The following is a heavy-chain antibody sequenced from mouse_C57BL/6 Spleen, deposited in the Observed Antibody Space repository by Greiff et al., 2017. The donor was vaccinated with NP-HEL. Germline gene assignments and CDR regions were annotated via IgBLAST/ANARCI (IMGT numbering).Heavy chain of an antibody. CDR1: GYSFTSYY. V-gene: IGHV1-66*01. J-gene: IGHJ4*01. CDR2: IYPGSGNT. Sequence: VQLVESGPELVKPGASVKISCKASGYSFTSYYIHWVKQRPGQGLEWIGWIYPGSGNTKYNEKFKGKATLTADTSSSTAYMQLSSLTSEDSAVYYCARGGDYGAMDYWGQGTSVTVSS. CDR3: ARGGDYGAMDY.